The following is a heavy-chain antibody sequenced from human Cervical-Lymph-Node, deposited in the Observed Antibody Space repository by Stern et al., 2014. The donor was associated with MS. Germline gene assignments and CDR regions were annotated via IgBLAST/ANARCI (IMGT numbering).Heavy chain of an antibody. D-gene: IGHD3-10*01. CDR3: ARDTGSYFDY. CDR2: INAGNGKT. J-gene: IGHJ4*02. V-gene: IGHV1-3*01. Sequence: QVQLLQPGAEVKKPGASVKVSCKASGYTFSTYAMHWVRQAPGQRLEWMGWINAGNGKTKYSGKFQGRVTITRETSASTGYMELSSLRAEDSAVYFCARDTGSYFDYWGQGTLVTVSS. CDR1: GYTFSTYA.